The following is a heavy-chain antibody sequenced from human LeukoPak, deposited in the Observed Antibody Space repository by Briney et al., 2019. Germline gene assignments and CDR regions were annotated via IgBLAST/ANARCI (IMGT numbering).Heavy chain of an antibody. CDR3: ATWDISGAYRAFHI. J-gene: IGHJ3*02. Sequence: ASVKVSCKVSGYALSELSMHWVRQAPGEGLEWMGGFDTEEAEKMYTQKFQGRVTMTEDTSTDTAYMELSSLRSEDTAVYYCATWDISGAYRAFHIWGQGTVVTVSS. D-gene: IGHD1-26*01. V-gene: IGHV1-24*01. CDR1: GYALSELS. CDR2: FDTEEAEK.